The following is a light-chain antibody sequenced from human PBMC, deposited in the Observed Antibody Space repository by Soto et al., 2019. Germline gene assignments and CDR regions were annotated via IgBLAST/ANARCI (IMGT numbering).Light chain of an antibody. CDR2: DVS. CDR1: SSDVGGYNY. CDR3: SSYTTSNTRQIV. Sequence: QSALTQPASVSGSPGQSITISCTGTSSDVGGYNYVSWYQHRPGEAPKLMIYDVSNRPSGVSNRFSGSESGNTASLTISGLQPEDEADYYCSSYTTSNTRQIVFGTGTKVTVL. J-gene: IGLJ1*01. V-gene: IGLV2-14*03.